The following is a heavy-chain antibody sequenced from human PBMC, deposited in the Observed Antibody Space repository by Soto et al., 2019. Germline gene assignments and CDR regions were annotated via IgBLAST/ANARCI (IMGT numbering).Heavy chain of an antibody. Sequence: GGSLRLSCAASGFTFSSYGMHWVRQAPGKGLEWVAVISYDGSNKYYADSVKGRFTISRDNSKNTLYLQMNSLRAEDTAVYYCAKDDYYDSPPEGYYYGMDVWGQGTTVTVSS. CDR3: AKDDYYDSPPEGYYYGMDV. D-gene: IGHD3-22*01. CDR1: GFTFSSYG. CDR2: ISYDGSNK. V-gene: IGHV3-30*18. J-gene: IGHJ6*02.